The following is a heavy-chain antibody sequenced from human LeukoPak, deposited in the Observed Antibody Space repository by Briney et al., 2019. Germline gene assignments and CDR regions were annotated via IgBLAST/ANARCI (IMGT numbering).Heavy chain of an antibody. CDR1: GFTFSSCE. CDR2: ISSGGNVE. V-gene: IGHV3-48*03. CDR3: ARDTLNGPFVISLDY. Sequence: PGGSLRLSCAASGFTFSSCEMNWVRQAPGKGLEWVAHISSGGNVEYYLDSVRGRFTMSRDNAKSLLFLQMNSLRAEDTAVYYCARDTLNGPFVISLDYWGQGALVTVSS. D-gene: IGHD3-9*01. J-gene: IGHJ4*02.